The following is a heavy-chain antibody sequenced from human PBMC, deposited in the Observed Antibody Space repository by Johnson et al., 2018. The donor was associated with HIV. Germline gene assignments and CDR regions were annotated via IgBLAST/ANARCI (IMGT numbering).Heavy chain of an antibody. V-gene: IGHV3-66*01. J-gene: IGHJ3*02. Sequence: VQLVESGGGLVQPGGSLRLSCAASGFTVISNYMSWVRQAPGKGLEWVSVIYSGGSTYYTDSVKGRFTISRDNSKNKLYLQMNSLRAEDTAVYYCARDRSPYYGDYKSAFDIWGQGTMVTVSS. CDR1: GFTVISNY. CDR3: ARDRSPYYGDYKSAFDI. CDR2: IYSGGST. D-gene: IGHD4-17*01.